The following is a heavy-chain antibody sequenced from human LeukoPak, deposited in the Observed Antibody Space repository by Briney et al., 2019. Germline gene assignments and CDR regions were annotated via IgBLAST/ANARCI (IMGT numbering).Heavy chain of an antibody. CDR1: GGTFSSYA. D-gene: IGHD6-13*01. CDR3: ARRMGSSWYPNWFDP. Sequence: SVKVSCKASGGTFSSYAISWVRQAPGQGLEWMGGIIPIFGPANYAQKFQGRVTITTDESTSTAYMELSSLRSEDTAVYYCARRMGSSWYPNWFDPWGQGTLVTVSS. CDR2: IIPIFGPA. J-gene: IGHJ5*02. V-gene: IGHV1-69*05.